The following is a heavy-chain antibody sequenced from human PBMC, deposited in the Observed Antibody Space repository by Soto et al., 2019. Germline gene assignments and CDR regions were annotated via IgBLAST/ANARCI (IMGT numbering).Heavy chain of an antibody. CDR3: AKERQATTVTLPDY. D-gene: IGHD4-17*01. V-gene: IGHV3-23*01. CDR1: GFTFSSYA. CDR2: ISGSGGST. Sequence: EVQLLESGGGLVQPGGSLRLSCAASGFTFSSYAMSWVRQAPGKGLDWVSTISGSGGSTYYADSVKGRFTISRDNSNNTLYLQMNSLRAEDTAVYYCAKERQATTVTLPDYWGQGTLVTVSS. J-gene: IGHJ4*02.